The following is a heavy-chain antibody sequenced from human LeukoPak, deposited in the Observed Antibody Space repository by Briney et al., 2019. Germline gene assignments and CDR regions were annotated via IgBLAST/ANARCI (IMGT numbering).Heavy chain of an antibody. D-gene: IGHD1-26*01. CDR1: GFTFSSYW. J-gene: IGHJ4*02. CDR3: ARVVGSRELYFDY. V-gene: IGHV4-34*01. Sequence: PGGSLRLSCAASGFTFSSYWMSWIRQPPGKGLEWIGEINHSGSTNYNPSLKSRVTISVDTSKNQFSLKLSSVAAADTAVYYCARVVGSRELYFDYWGQGTLVTVSS. CDR2: INHSGST.